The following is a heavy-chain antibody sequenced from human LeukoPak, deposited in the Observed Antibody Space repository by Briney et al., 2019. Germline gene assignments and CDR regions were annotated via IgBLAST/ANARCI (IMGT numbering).Heavy chain of an antibody. CDR1: GGSISSSSYY. J-gene: IGHJ6*03. CDR2: IYYSGST. CDR3: ARTGHDYSKTYYYYYYYMDV. Sequence: PSETLSLTCTVSGGSISSSSYYWGWIRQPPGKGLEWIGSIYYSGSTYYNPSLKSRVTISVDTSKNQFSLKLGSVTAADTAVYYCARTGHDYSKTYYYYYYYMDVWGKGTTVTVSS. V-gene: IGHV4-39*07. D-gene: IGHD4-11*01.